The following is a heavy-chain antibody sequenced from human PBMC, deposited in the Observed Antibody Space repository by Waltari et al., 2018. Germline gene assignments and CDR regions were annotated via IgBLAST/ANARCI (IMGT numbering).Heavy chain of an antibody. Sequence: QVQLQESGPGLVKPSETLSLTCVVSGYSISRGYYWGWIRQPPGKGLERIGIIYHSGSTYYNPSLKSRVTMSIDTSRNQFSLKLTSVTAADTAVYYCARHGTRITMTSSFHYWGQGTLVTVSS. J-gene: IGHJ4*02. CDR1: GYSISRGYY. D-gene: IGHD3-3*01. V-gene: IGHV4-38-2*01. CDR2: IYHSGST. CDR3: ARHGTRITMTSSFHY.